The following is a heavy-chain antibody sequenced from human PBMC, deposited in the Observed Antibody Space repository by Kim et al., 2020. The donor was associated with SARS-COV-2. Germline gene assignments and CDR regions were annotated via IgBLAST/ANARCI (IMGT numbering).Heavy chain of an antibody. CDR3: ADWGSSFWGW. V-gene: IGHV3-7*01. D-gene: IGHD3-16*01. CDR2: IEQDGSAE. Sequence: GGSLRLSCAASGFNFGYFWMTWVRQAPGKGLEWVATIEQDGSAEYYMDSVKGRFTISRDNAKNSLYLQMNSLRVEDTAVYYCADWGSSFWGWWGRGTLVT. CDR1: GFNFGYFW. J-gene: IGHJ4*02.